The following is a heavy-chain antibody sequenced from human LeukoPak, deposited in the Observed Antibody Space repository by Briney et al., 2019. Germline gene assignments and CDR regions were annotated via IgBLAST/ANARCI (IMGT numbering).Heavy chain of an antibody. Sequence: PGRSLRLSCAASGFTFSSYGMHWVRQAPGKGLEWVAVKWYDGSNKYYADSVKGRFTISRDNSKNTLYLQMNSLRAEDTAVYYCARDPCSGGSCYLYYWGQGTLVTVSS. D-gene: IGHD2-15*01. J-gene: IGHJ4*02. CDR1: GFTFSSYG. CDR3: ARDPCSGGSCYLYY. CDR2: KWYDGSNK. V-gene: IGHV3-33*01.